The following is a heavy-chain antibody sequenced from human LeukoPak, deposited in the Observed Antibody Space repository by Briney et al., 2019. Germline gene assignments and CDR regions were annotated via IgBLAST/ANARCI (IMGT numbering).Heavy chain of an antibody. CDR1: GYTFTSYG. D-gene: IGHD6-13*01. V-gene: IGHV1-18*01. CDR3: ARVLAAADGGDYFDY. J-gene: IGHJ4*02. CDR2: IIAYNGNT. Sequence: ASVKVSCKASGYTFTSYGISCVRQAPGQGLEWMGWIIAYNGNTNYAQKLQGRVTMTTDTSTSTAYMELRSLRSEDTAVYYCARVLAAADGGDYFDYWGQGTLVTVSS.